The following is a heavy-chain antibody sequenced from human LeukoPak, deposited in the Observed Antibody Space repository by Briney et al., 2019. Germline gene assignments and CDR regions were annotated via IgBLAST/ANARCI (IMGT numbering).Heavy chain of an antibody. CDR1: GDSIRGFY. CDR3: ARGAGWYQF. CDR2: FYYSGDT. Sequence: SETLSLTCNVSGDSIRGFYWGWIRQPPGKGLEWIGYFYYSGDTNYNPALESRVIISVDTSKNQFSLRLSSVTAADTAVYYCARGAGWYQFWGQGTLVTVSS. D-gene: IGHD6-19*01. V-gene: IGHV4-59*01. J-gene: IGHJ4*02.